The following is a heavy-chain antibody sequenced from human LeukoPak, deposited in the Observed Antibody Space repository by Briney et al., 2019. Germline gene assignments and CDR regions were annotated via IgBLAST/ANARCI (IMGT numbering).Heavy chain of an antibody. Sequence: SETLSLTCAVYGGSFSGYYWSWIRQPPGKGLEWIGEINHSGSTNYNPSLKSRVTISADTSKNQFSPRLSSVTAADTAVCYCARGLKWDYVETRLWNYWGQGTLVTVSS. D-gene: IGHD4-17*01. CDR3: ARGLKWDYVETRLWNY. J-gene: IGHJ4*02. V-gene: IGHV4-34*01. CDR1: GGSFSGYY. CDR2: INHSGST.